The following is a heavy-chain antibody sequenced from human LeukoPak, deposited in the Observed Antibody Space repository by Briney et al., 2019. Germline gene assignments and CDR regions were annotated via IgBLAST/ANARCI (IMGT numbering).Heavy chain of an antibody. V-gene: IGHV3-30*02. J-gene: IGHJ4*02. CDR1: GFTFSSYG. Sequence: PGGSLRLSCAASGFTFSSYGMHWVRQAPGKGLEWVAFIRYDGSNKYYADSVKGRFTVSRDNSKNTVYLEMNSLNSEDTAVYYCAKDPWDYWGQGTLVTVSS. CDR3: AKDPWDY. CDR2: IRYDGSNK.